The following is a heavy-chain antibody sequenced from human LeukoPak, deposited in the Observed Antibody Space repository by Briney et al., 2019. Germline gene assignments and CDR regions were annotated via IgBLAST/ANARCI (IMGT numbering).Heavy chain of an antibody. CDR2: ISGSGGST. D-gene: IGHD3-10*01. CDR3: AKDQLLWFGINWFDP. V-gene: IGHV3-23*01. CDR1: GFTFSSYA. J-gene: IGHJ5*02. Sequence: PGGSLRLSCAASGFTFSSYAMSWVRQALGKGLEWVSAISGSGGSTYYADSVKGRFTISRDNSKNTLYLQMNSLRAEDTAVYYCAKDQLLWFGINWFDPWGQGTLVTVSS.